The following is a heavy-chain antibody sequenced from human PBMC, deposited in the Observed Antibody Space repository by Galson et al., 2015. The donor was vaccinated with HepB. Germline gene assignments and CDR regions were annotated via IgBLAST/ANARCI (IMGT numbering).Heavy chain of an antibody. V-gene: IGHV3-21*01. CDR2: ISSSSSYI. J-gene: IGHJ4*02. CDR3: ARGGSIAARLDGY. D-gene: IGHD6-6*01. Sequence: SLRLSCAASGFTFSSYSMNWIRQAPGKGLEWVSSISSSSSYIYYADSVKGRFTISRDNAKNSLYLQMNSLRAEDTAVYYCARGGSIAARLDGYWGQGTLVTVSS. CDR1: GFTFSSYS.